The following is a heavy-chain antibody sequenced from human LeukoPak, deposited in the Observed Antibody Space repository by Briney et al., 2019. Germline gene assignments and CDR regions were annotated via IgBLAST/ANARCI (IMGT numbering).Heavy chain of an antibody. CDR3: ARHIVVVPAAMSP. CDR2: ISSSGSTI. CDR1: GFTFSDYY. V-gene: IGHV3-11*04. Sequence: PGGSLRLSCAAPGFTFSDYYMSWIRQAPGKGLEWVSYISSSGSTIYYADSVKGRFTISRDNAKNSLYLQMNSLRAEDTAVYYCARHIVVVPAAMSPWGQGTLVTVSS. D-gene: IGHD2-2*01. J-gene: IGHJ5*02.